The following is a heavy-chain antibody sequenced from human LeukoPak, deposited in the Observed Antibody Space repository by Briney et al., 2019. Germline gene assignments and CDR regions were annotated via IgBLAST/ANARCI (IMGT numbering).Heavy chain of an antibody. Sequence: GGSLRLSCAASGFASSSFSLTWFGQAPGRGLRGFSYISSGSRTIYYADSVEGRFTISRDNGKNSLYLLLNSLRADDTAVYFCVRESITGHRDFDYWGQGTLITVSS. CDR1: GFASSSFS. D-gene: IGHD1-20*01. V-gene: IGHV3-48*01. J-gene: IGHJ4*02. CDR2: ISSGSRTI. CDR3: VRESITGHRDFDY.